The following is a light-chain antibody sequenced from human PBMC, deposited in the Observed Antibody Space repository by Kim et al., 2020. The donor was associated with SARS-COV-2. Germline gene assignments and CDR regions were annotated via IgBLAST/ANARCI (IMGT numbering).Light chain of an antibody. J-gene: IGLJ3*02. CDR1: SLRSYY. CDR2: GKN. V-gene: IGLV3-19*01. CDR3: NSRDSSGNHWV. Sequence: SELTQDPAVSVALGQTVRITCQGDSLRSYYASWYQQKPGQPPVLVIYGKNNRPSGIPDRFSGSSSGNTASLTITGAQAEDEADYYCNSRDSSGNHWVFGGGTKLTVL.